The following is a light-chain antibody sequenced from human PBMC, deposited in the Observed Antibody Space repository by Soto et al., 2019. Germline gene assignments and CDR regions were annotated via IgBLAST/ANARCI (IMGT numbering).Light chain of an antibody. CDR1: QTVRNNY. V-gene: IGKV3D-20*02. CDR2: DAS. CDR3: QQRTSWPPAWT. Sequence: EFVLTQSPGTLSLSPGERATLSCRASQTVRNNYLAWYQQKPGQAPRLLLYDASSRATGIPDRFSGGGSGTDFTLTISRLEPEDFAVYYCQQRTSWPPAWTFGQGTKVDIK. J-gene: IGKJ1*01.